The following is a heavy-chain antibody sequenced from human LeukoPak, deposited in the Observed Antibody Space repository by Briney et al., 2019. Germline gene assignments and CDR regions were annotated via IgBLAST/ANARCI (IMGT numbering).Heavy chain of an antibody. Sequence: SETLSLTCTVSGGSISSSSYYCGWIRQPPGKGREWIGSIYYSGSTYYHPSLKSRLTISLDTSHGQSSLRPSSVTAADTALYYCTRRSYDVLTGYSTLGEYWGQGALVTVSS. D-gene: IGHD3-9*01. CDR2: IYYSGST. V-gene: IGHV4-39*01. CDR1: GGSISSSSYY. CDR3: TRRSYDVLTGYSTLGEY. J-gene: IGHJ4*02.